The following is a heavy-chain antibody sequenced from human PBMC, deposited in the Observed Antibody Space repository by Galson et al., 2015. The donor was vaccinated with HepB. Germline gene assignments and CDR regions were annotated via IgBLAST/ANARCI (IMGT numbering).Heavy chain of an antibody. V-gene: IGHV5-51*01. J-gene: IGHJ4*02. CDR3: ARVLVAGTTGPFDY. CDR2: IYPGDSDI. Sequence: QSGAEVKKPGESLKISCKGSGYRFTNYWIGWVRQMPGKGLEWMGIIYPGDSDIRNSPSFQGQVTISVDKSISTAYLQWSSLKASDTAMYYCARVLVAGTTGPFDYWGQGTLVTVSS. CDR1: GYRFTNYW. D-gene: IGHD6-19*01.